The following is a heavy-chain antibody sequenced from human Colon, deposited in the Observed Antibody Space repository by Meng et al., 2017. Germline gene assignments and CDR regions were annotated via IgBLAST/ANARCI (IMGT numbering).Heavy chain of an antibody. D-gene: IGHD1-26*01. CDR3: MSAGGDY. CDR1: AFTFISYS. J-gene: IGHJ4*02. V-gene: IGHV3-21*01. Sequence: GGPLRLPCAASAFTFISYSMNWVRQAPGKGLEWVASINGGSDYVNYADSVKGRFTVSRVNAKNVLYLQMNSLRAEDTAVYYCMSAGGDYWGQGTLVTVSS. CDR2: INGGSDYV.